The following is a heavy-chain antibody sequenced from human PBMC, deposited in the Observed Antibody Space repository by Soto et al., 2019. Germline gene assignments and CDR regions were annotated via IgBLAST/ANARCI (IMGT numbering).Heavy chain of an antibody. CDR2: INAGNGNT. V-gene: IGHV1-3*01. CDR1: GYTFTSYA. CDR3: ARDRPAVAGLAWFDP. J-gene: IGHJ5*02. Sequence: ASVKVSCKASGYTFTSYAMHWVRQAPGQRLEWMGWINAGNGNTRYSQKFQGRVTITRDTSASTAYMELSSLRSEDTAVYYCARDRPAVAGLAWFDPWGRGTLVTVSS. D-gene: IGHD6-19*01.